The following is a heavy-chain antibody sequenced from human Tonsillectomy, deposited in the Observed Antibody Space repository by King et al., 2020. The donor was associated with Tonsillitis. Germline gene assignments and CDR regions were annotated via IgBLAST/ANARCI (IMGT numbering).Heavy chain of an antibody. CDR3: ARGFGIAVAGFH. V-gene: IGHV3-53*01. J-gene: IGHJ4*02. CDR1: GFTVSDND. CDR2: IYSGGNT. D-gene: IGHD6-19*01. Sequence: VQLVASGGGLIQPGGSLRLSCADSGFTVSDNDMSWVRQAPGKGLEWVSVIYSGGNTYYADSVKGRFTISRDSSKNTLYLQMNSLRVDDTAVYYCARGFGIAVAGFHWGQGTLVTVSS.